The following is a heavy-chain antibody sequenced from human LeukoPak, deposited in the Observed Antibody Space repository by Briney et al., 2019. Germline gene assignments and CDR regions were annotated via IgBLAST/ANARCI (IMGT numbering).Heavy chain of an antibody. CDR1: GFIVSSYY. V-gene: IGHV3-66*01. Sequence: GGSLRLSCVASGFIVSSYYMTWVRQAPGKGLEWVSVIYSGGSTYYADSVKGRVAISRDNSKNTVFLRMRSVRAEDTAVYYCARSYSNHLFGMDVWGQGTTVTVTS. J-gene: IGHJ6*02. D-gene: IGHD4-11*01. CDR3: ARSYSNHLFGMDV. CDR2: IYSGGST.